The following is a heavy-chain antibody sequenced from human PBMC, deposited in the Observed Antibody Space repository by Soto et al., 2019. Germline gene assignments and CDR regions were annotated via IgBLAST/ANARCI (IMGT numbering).Heavy chain of an antibody. J-gene: IGHJ5*02. Sequence: QITLKESGPTLVKPTQTLTVTCTFSGFSLISSGVGVGWIRQPPGKALEWVALIYWADDIRYSPSLKSRLTITKDTSKNQLVLKMTNMDPVDTSTYYCARSNYGFQGPPIRRFDPWGQGILVTVSS. V-gene: IGHV2-5*02. CDR2: IYWADDI. CDR3: ARSNYGFQGPPIRRFDP. CDR1: GFSLISSGVG. D-gene: IGHD3-3*01.